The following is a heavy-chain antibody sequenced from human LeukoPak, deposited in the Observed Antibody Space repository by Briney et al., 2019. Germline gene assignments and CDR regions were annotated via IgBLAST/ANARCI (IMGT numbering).Heavy chain of an antibody. J-gene: IGHJ4*02. CDR3: AREGRNYVSFDY. CDR1: GFTFSDYG. D-gene: IGHD4-11*01. Sequence: GGSLRLSCAASGFTFSDYGMHWVRQAPGKGLEWVAVIWYDGSNKYYADSVKGLFTTSRDNSKNTLYLQMNSLRAEETAVYYCAREGRNYVSFDYWGQGTLVTVSS. CDR2: IWYDGSNK. V-gene: IGHV3-33*01.